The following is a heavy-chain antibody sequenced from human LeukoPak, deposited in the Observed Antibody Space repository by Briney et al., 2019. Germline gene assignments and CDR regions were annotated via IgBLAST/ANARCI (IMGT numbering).Heavy chain of an antibody. CDR2: ISSSGSTI. J-gene: IGHJ6*03. V-gene: IGHV3-11*04. D-gene: IGHD1-26*01. CDR1: GFTVSSNY. Sequence: KSGGSLRLSCAASGFTVSSNYMSWIRQAPGKGLEWVSYISSSGSTIYYADSVKGRFTISRDNAKNSLYLQINSLRAEDTAVYYCARDPYSGSYVDYYYYYYMDVWGKGTTVTISS. CDR3: ARDPYSGSYVDYYYYYYMDV.